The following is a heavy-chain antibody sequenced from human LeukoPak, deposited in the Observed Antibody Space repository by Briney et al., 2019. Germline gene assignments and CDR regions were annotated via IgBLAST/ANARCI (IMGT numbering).Heavy chain of an antibody. Sequence: GGSLRLSCAASGFTFSSYEINWVRQAPGKGLEWVSYISSSGSTTKYADSVKGRFTISRDNAKNSLYLQMNSLRAEDTAVYYCAELGITMIGGVWGKGTTVTISS. V-gene: IGHV3-48*03. J-gene: IGHJ6*04. D-gene: IGHD3-10*02. CDR2: ISSSGSTT. CDR3: AELGITMIGGV. CDR1: GFTFSSYE.